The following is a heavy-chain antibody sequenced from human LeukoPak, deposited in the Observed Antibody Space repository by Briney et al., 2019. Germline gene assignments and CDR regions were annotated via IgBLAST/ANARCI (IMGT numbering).Heavy chain of an antibody. CDR1: GGTFSSYA. V-gene: IGHV1-69*04. J-gene: IGHJ4*02. CDR3: ARDDYGDYVLDY. D-gene: IGHD4-17*01. CDR2: IIPILGIA. Sequence: SVKVSCKASGGTFSSYAISWVRQAPGQGLEWMGRIIPILGIANYAQKFQGRVTITADKSTSTAYMELSSLRSEDTAVYYCARDDYGDYVLDYWGQGTLVTVSS.